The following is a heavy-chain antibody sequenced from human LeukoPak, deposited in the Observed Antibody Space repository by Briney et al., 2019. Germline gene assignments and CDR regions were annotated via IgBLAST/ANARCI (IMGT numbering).Heavy chain of an antibody. D-gene: IGHD3-3*01. J-gene: IGHJ4*02. V-gene: IGHV1-18*04. Sequence: GASVKISCKASGYSFTDYYMHWVQQVPGKGLEWMGWISAYNGNTNYAQKLQGRVTMTTDTSTSTAYMELRSLRSDDTAVYYCARVGPPTIFGGFDYWGQGTLVTVSS. CDR1: GYSFTDYY. CDR3: ARVGPPTIFGGFDY. CDR2: ISAYNGNT.